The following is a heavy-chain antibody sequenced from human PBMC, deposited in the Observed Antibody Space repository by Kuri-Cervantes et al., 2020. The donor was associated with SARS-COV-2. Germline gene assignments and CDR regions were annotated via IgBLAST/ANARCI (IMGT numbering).Heavy chain of an antibody. CDR2: INHSAST. J-gene: IGHJ4*02. CDR3: ARGPPSSIETRRVSFDY. Sequence: SETLSLTCAVYGGSFSGYYWSWIRQPPGKGLEWIGEINHSASTNYNPSLKSRVTISVDTSKNQFSLKLSSLTAADTAVYYCARGPPSSIETRRVSFDYWGQGTPVTVSS. V-gene: IGHV4-34*01. D-gene: IGHD6-6*01. CDR1: GGSFSGYY.